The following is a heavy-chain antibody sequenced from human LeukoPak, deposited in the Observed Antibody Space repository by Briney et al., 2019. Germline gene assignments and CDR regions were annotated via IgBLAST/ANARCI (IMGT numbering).Heavy chain of an antibody. Sequence: GGALRLSCAASGFSFNNYAMYWVRQAPGKGLEWVALISYDGGDKYYAESMKGRITISRDNARDSLYLQMNSLRDDDTSVYFCARDASALYWGRGTLVTVSS. CDR1: GFSFNNYA. J-gene: IGHJ4*02. CDR3: ARDASALY. CDR2: ISYDGGDK. D-gene: IGHD6-19*01. V-gene: IGHV3-30*03.